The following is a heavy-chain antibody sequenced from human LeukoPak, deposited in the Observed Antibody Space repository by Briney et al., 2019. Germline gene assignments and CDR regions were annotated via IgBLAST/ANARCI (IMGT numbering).Heavy chain of an antibody. D-gene: IGHD4-17*01. Sequence: GGSLRLSCAASGFPFSSYVMHWLRQAPGKGLEWVAVIWFDGGKIYYADSVKGRFTISRDNSKNTLYLQMNSLRSEDTALYYCARDATGDGDLESWGQGTLVTVSP. J-gene: IGHJ5*02. CDR2: IWFDGGKI. CDR3: ARDATGDGDLES. CDR1: GFPFSSYV. V-gene: IGHV3-33*01.